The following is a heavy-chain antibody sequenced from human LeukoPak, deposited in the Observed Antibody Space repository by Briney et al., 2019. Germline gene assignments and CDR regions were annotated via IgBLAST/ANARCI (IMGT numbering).Heavy chain of an antibody. V-gene: IGHV3-21*01. Sequence: PGGSLRLSCAASGFTFSSYSMNWVRQAPGKGLEWVSSISSSSSYIYYGDSVKGRFTVSRDNAKNSLYLQMNSLRAEDTAVYYCARDYREQWLLRSIDYWGQGTLVTASS. CDR1: GFTFSSYS. D-gene: IGHD6-19*01. J-gene: IGHJ4*02. CDR3: ARDYREQWLLRSIDY. CDR2: ISSSSSYI.